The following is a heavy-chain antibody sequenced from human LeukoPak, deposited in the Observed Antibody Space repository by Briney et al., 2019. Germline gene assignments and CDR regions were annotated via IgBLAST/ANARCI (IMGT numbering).Heavy chain of an antibody. D-gene: IGHD3-22*01. J-gene: IGHJ4*02. CDR1: GFTFRSFA. CDR2: IGGSGGST. Sequence: GGSLSFSGAASGFTFRSFAMTRVRPAQGKGRKWVSRIGGSGGSTSYADSGKGRFTISRDNSKNTLYLQMNSLRAEDTAVYYCAKFYDSSGYYYFDYWGQGTLVTVSS. V-gene: IGHV3-23*01. CDR3: AKFYDSSGYYYFDY.